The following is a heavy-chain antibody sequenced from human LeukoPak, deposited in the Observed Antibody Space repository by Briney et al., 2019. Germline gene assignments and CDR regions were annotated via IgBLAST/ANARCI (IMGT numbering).Heavy chain of an antibody. J-gene: IGHJ4*02. CDR3: AKKGSSKSSSWYNY. CDR2: IAHDGSVK. CDR1: GFTFSSYG. Sequence: GGSLRLSCAASGFTFSSYGMHWVRQAPGKGLEWVAVIAHDGSVKYYADYAKGRFTISRDNSKNGLYLQMNSLRAEDTAVYFCAKKGSSKSSSWYNYWGQGTLVTVSS. D-gene: IGHD6-13*01. V-gene: IGHV3-30*18.